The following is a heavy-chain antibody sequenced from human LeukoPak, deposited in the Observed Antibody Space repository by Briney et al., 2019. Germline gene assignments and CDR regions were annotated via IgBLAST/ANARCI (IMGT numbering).Heavy chain of an antibody. D-gene: IGHD1-26*01. CDR2: IYPDDSDT. CDR3: ARQRTYYAPDFDY. Sequence: GESLKISCKGSGYSFTSYWIAWVRQMPGKGLEWMGIIYPDDSDTRYSPSFQGQVTISADKSISTAYLQWSSLKASDTAMYYCARQRTYYAPDFDYWGQGTLVTVSS. V-gene: IGHV5-51*01. CDR1: GYSFTSYW. J-gene: IGHJ4*02.